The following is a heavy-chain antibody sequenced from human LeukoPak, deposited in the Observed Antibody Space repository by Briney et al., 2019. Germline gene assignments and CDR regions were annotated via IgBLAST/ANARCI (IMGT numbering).Heavy chain of an antibody. D-gene: IGHD3-3*01. Sequence: GGSLRLSCAASGFTFSNYWMHWVRQAPGKGLVWVSRLNSDGSSTNYADSVKGRFIISRDNAKNSLYLQMNSLRVEDTAVYYCARDRNTDFWSGYYTNYFDYWGQGTLVTVSS. CDR1: GFTFSNYW. CDR3: ARDRNTDFWSGYYTNYFDY. J-gene: IGHJ4*02. CDR2: LNSDGSST. V-gene: IGHV3-74*01.